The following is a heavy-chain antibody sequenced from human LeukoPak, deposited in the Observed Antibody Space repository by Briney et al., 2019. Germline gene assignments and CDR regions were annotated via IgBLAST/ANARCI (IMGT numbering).Heavy chain of an antibody. CDR2: IYYTGST. J-gene: IGHJ4*02. Sequence: SSETLSLTCSVSGGSINTGSYYWSWIRQPPGKGLEWIGYIYYTGSTNYNPSLKSRVAISIDTSKNQFSLKLSSVTAADTAVYYCARGGGGLQLDRLNYWGQGTLVTVSS. CDR1: GGSINTGSYY. CDR3: ARGGGGLQLDRLNY. V-gene: IGHV4-61*01. D-gene: IGHD5-24*01.